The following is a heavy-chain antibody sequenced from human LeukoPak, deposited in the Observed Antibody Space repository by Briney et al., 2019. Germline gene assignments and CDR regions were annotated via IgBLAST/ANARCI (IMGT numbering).Heavy chain of an antibody. V-gene: IGHV5-51*01. CDR3: ARLAHLTAIDY. D-gene: IGHD3-9*01. Sequence: GASLKNSCRGYGYSFTSYWIGWVRQMPGKGLEWMGIIYPGDSDTRYSPSFQGQVTISADKSISTAYLQWSSLKASDTAMYYCARLAHLTAIDYWGQGTLVTVSS. CDR1: GYSFTSYW. CDR2: IYPGDSDT. J-gene: IGHJ4*02.